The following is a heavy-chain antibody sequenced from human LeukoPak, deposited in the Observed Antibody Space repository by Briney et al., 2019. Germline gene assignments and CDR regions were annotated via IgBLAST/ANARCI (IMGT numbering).Heavy chain of an antibody. V-gene: IGHV3-48*04. CDR1: GFTFSTYS. CDR3: ARDKIPDLH. D-gene: IGHD2-21*01. J-gene: IGHJ4*02. Sequence: PGGSLRLSCAAAGFTFSTYSRNWVRQAPQKGLEWVSYISSSSSTIYYADSVKGRFTISRDNAKNSLYLQINSLRAEDTAVYYCARDKIPDLHWGQGTLVTVSS. CDR2: ISSSSSTI.